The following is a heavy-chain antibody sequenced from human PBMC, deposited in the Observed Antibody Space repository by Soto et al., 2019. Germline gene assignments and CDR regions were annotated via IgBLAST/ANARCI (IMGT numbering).Heavy chain of an antibody. CDR1: GFSLSTSGMR. CDR2: IDWDDDK. V-gene: IGHV2-70*04. D-gene: IGHD2-15*01. CDR3: ARMFHCSGGTCPFDY. J-gene: IGHJ4*02. Sequence: SGPTLVNPTQTLTLTCTFSGFSLSTSGMRVSWIRQPPGKALEWLARIDWDDDKFYNTSLKTRLAISKDSSKNQVVLTMTNMDPVDTATYYCARMFHCSGGTCPFDYWGQGALVTVSS.